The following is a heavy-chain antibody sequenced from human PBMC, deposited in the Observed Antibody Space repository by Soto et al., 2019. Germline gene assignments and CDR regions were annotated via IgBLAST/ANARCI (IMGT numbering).Heavy chain of an antibody. J-gene: IGHJ4*02. V-gene: IGHV7-4-1*01. CDR2: IATNTGNP. Sequence: QVQLVQSGSELKEPGASVKVSCKASGYTFTGYSINWVRQAPGQGLEWMGWIATNTGNPTYAQGFTGRFDFSLDTSVTTAYLQIYSLKAEDTAVYYCARDSSTALFDYWGQGTLVTASS. D-gene: IGHD2-2*01. CDR3: ARDSSTALFDY. CDR1: GYTFTGYS.